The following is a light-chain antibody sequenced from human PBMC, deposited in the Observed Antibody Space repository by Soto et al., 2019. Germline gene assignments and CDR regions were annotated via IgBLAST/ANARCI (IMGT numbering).Light chain of an antibody. Sequence: DIRMTQSPSSLSSSEEDRVTIACRASQDFSTYLAWYQQKPGKVPKLLIYAASTLLSGVPSRFSGSGSGTDFTLTISSLQPEDVATYYCQKYNTAPLTFGQGTKVEIK. J-gene: IGKJ1*01. V-gene: IGKV1-27*01. CDR2: AAS. CDR3: QKYNTAPLT. CDR1: QDFSTY.